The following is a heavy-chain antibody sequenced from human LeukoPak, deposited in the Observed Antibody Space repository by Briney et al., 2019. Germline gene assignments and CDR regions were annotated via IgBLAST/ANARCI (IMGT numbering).Heavy chain of an antibody. CDR3: ARESGSYDILTGYYYYFDY. J-gene: IGHJ4*02. Sequence: ASVKVSCKVSGYTLTELSMHWVRQAPGKGLEWMGGFDPEDGETIYAQKFQCRVTMTEDTSTDTAYMELSSLRSEDTAVYYCARESGSYDILTGYYYYFDYWGQGTLVTVSS. CDR1: GYTLTELS. D-gene: IGHD3-9*01. CDR2: FDPEDGET. V-gene: IGHV1-24*01.